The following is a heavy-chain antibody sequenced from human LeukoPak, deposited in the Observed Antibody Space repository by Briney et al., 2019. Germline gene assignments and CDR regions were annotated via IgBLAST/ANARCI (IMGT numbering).Heavy chain of an antibody. J-gene: IGHJ4*02. V-gene: IGHV3-21*01. CDR3: ARAYSIDILTGYFDY. CDR2: ISSSSSYI. Sequence: GGSLRLSCAASGFTFSSYSMNWVRQAPGKGLEWVSSISSSSSYIYYADSVKGRFTISRDNAKNSLYLQMNSLRAEDTAVYYCARAYSIDILTGYFDYWGQGTLVTVSS. D-gene: IGHD3-9*01. CDR1: GFTFSSYS.